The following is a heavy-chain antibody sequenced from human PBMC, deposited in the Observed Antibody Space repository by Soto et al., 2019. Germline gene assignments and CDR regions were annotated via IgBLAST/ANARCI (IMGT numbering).Heavy chain of an antibody. D-gene: IGHD6-13*01. CDR1: GGTFSSYV. J-gene: IGHJ4*02. Sequence: QVQLVQSGAEVKKPGSSVKVSCKASGGTFSSYVMTWVRQAPGQGLEWMGRIIPMLVITDYAPKFQGRVTITGTKSTATAYMELSSLRSEATAIYFCGRYRALSNAAVGMAHWGQGSLVTVSS. V-gene: IGHV1-69*02. CDR2: IIPMLVIT. CDR3: GRYRALSNAAVGMAH.